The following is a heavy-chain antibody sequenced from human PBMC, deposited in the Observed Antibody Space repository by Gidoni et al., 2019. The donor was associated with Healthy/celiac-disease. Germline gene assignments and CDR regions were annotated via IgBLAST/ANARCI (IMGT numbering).Heavy chain of an antibody. V-gene: IGHV4-59*13. D-gene: IGHD2-21*02. CDR3: ARGDVVVVTDYGMDV. J-gene: IGHJ6*02. CDR2: IYYSGST. Sequence: GKGLEWIGYIYYSGSTNYNPSLKSRVTISVDTSKNQFSLKLSSVTAADTAVYYCARGDVVVVTDYGMDVWGQGTTVTVSS.